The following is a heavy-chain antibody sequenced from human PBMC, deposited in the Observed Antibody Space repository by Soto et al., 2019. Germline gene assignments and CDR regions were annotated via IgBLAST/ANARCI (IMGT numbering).Heavy chain of an antibody. D-gene: IGHD6-6*01. J-gene: IGHJ4*02. V-gene: IGHV3-11*01. CDR1: GFTFSDYY. CDR2: ISSGAITI. CDR3: AGQYSSSSVEF. Sequence: GGSLRLSCAASGFTFSDYYMNWIRQAPGKGLERVSYISSGAITIYYADSVKGRFTISRDNAKNSLYLQMNSLRAEDTAVYYCAGQYSSSSVEFWGQGTLVTVSS.